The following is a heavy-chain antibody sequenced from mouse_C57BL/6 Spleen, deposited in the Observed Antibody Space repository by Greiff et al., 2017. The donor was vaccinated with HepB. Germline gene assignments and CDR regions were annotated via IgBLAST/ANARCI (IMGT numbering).Heavy chain of an antibody. J-gene: IGHJ4*01. D-gene: IGHD4-1*01. CDR3: ARDTLGRAMDY. Sequence: DVKLVESEGGLVQPGSSMKLSCTASGFTFSDYYMAWVRQVPEKGLEWVANINYDGSSTYYLDSLKSRFIISRDNAKNILYLQMSSLKSEDTATYYCARDTLGRAMDYWGQGTSVTVSS. CDR2: INYDGSST. V-gene: IGHV5-16*01. CDR1: GFTFSDYY.